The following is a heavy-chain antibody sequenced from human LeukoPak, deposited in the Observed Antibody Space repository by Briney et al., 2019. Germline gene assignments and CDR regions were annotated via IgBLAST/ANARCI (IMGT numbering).Heavy chain of an antibody. CDR3: VGGIGLLPVH. CDR1: GLTFSGYW. J-gene: IGHJ4*02. D-gene: IGHD6-19*01. V-gene: IGHV3-7*01. CDR2: MEQDGSEK. Sequence: GGSLRLSCAASGLTFSGYWGNWGRQAPGKGLEWVGNMEQDGSEKNYVDSVKGRFTISRDNGENSLYLHMRSLRVEDTGVYYCVGGIGLLPVHWAEGTLVSVSS.